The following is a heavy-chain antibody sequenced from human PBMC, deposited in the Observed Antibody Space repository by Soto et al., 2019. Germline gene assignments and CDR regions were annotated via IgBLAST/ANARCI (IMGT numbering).Heavy chain of an antibody. V-gene: IGHV3-23*01. CDR1: GFTLSNYA. J-gene: IGHJ4*02. CDR3: ASHGGYGDYFDY. Sequence: EVQLLESGGGLVQPGGSLRLACVASGFTLSNYAMSWVRQAPGKGLEWVSSISGSGGSTYYSDSVKGRFTISRDNSKNTLYLQMNSLRAEDTAIYYCASHGGYGDYFDYWGQGTLVTVSS. CDR2: ISGSGGST. D-gene: IGHD4-17*01.